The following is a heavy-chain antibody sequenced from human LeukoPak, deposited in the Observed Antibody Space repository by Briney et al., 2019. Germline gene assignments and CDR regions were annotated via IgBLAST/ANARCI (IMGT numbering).Heavy chain of an antibody. CDR3: ANGATRNDFDY. Sequence: PGGSLRLSCAASGFTFSRYAMSWVRQAPGKGLEWVSVISGSGGSTNYADSVKGRFTISRDNSKNTLYLQMNSLRAEDTAVYYCANGATRNDFDYWGQGTLVTVSS. D-gene: IGHD4-11*01. CDR2: ISGSGGST. J-gene: IGHJ4*02. CDR1: GFTFSRYA. V-gene: IGHV3-23*01.